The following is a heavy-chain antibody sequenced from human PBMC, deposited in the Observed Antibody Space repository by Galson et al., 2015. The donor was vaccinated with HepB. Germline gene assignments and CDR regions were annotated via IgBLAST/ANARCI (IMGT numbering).Heavy chain of an antibody. Sequence: SLRLSCAASGFTFTRYAISWVRQAPGKGLDWVSSISVSGDITYYGDSVKGRFTLSRDNSKNTVFLQMHTLRAEDTAVYYCAKVAILGATPHYSDYLGQGTLVTVSS. CDR1: GFTFTRYA. J-gene: IGHJ4*02. CDR2: ISVSGDIT. D-gene: IGHD3-16*01. CDR3: AKVAILGATPHYSDY. V-gene: IGHV3-23*01.